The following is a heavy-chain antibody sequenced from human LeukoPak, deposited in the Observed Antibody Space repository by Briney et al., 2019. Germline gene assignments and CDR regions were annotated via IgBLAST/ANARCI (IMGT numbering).Heavy chain of an antibody. V-gene: IGHV3-23*01. CDR2: ISGSGGST. J-gene: IGHJ4*02. CDR3: AKAVGYCSSTSCYDGVY. Sequence: AGSLTLSCAASGFTFSSYAMSWVRQAPGKGLEWVSAISGSGGSTYYADSVKGRFTISRDNSKNTLYLQMNSLRAEDTAVYYCAKAVGYCSSTSCYDGVYWGQGTLVTVSS. CDR1: GFTFSSYA. D-gene: IGHD2-2*01.